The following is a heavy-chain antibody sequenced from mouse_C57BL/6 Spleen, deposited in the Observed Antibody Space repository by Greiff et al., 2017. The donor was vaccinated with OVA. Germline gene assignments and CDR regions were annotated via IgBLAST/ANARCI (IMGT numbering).Heavy chain of an antibody. CDR2: IYPGDGDT. V-gene: IGHV1-82*01. J-gene: IGHJ3*01. CDR3: ARHYDGYPWFAY. CDR1: GYAFSSSW. D-gene: IGHD2-3*01. Sequence: VKLMESGPELVKPGASVKISCKASGYAFSSSWMNWVKQRPGKGLEWIGRIYPGDGDTNYNGKFKGKATLTADKSSSTAYMQLSSLTSEDSAVYFCARHYDGYPWFAYWGQGTLVTVSA.